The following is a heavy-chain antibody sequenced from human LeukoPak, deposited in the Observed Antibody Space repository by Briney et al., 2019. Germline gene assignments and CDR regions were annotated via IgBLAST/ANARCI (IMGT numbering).Heavy chain of an antibody. CDR1: GFTLSDYY. Sequence: GGSLRLSCAASGFTLSDYYMSWIRQAPGKGLEWVSYSSSSGTTIYYAGSVKGRFAISRDNAKNSLYLQMNSLRAEDTAVYYCARRRDLIDYWGQGTLVTVSS. V-gene: IGHV3-11*01. CDR3: ARRRDLIDY. J-gene: IGHJ4*02. CDR2: SSSSGTTI.